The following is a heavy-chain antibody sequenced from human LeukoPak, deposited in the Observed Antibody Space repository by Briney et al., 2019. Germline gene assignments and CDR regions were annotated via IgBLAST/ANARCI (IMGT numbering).Heavy chain of an antibody. Sequence: ASVKVSCKASGYTFTSYDINWVRQATGQGLEWMGWMNPNSGNTGYAQKFQGRVTMTRNTSISTAYMELSSLRSEDTAVYYCARGPGRVVPAAMLIYYYDYMDVWGKGTTVTVSS. J-gene: IGHJ6*03. V-gene: IGHV1-8*01. CDR2: MNPNSGNT. D-gene: IGHD2-2*01. CDR3: ARGPGRVVPAAMLIYYYDYMDV. CDR1: GYTFTSYD.